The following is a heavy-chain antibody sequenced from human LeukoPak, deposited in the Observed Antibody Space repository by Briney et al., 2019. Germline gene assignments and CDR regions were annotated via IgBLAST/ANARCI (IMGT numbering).Heavy chain of an antibody. CDR3: VKDARRSWPTSFDQ. Sequence: QAGGFLRLSCAASGFTFSTFGMHWVRQAPGKGLEWVGVISYDGGYKYYADSVKGRFTISRDDSKLSIYLQMNNLRVEDSALYYCVKDARRSWPTSFDQWGQGTLVTVSS. D-gene: IGHD6-13*01. J-gene: IGHJ5*02. CDR1: GFTFSTFG. V-gene: IGHV3-30*18. CDR2: ISYDGGYK.